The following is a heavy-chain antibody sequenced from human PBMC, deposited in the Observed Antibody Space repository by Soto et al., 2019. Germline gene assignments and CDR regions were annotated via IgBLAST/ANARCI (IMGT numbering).Heavy chain of an antibody. Sequence: SVKGSSKARGGSFSSYSISWGRQAPGQGLEWMGGISPIFGTANCAQKFQGRVTITADESTSTAYIELSSLRSDDTAVYYCARDHGDYDLGYYYYGMAVSGQGTTVTVSS. CDR3: ARDHGDYDLGYYYYGMAV. CDR2: ISPIFGTA. J-gene: IGHJ6*02. CDR1: GGSFSSYS. D-gene: IGHD4-17*01. V-gene: IGHV1-69*13.